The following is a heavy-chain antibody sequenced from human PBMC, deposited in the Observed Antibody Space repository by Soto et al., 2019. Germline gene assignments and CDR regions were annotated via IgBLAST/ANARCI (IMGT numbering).Heavy chain of an antibody. V-gene: IGHV4-39*01. CDR3: ARRPTYYYYGMDV. Sequence: SETLSLTCTVSGGSISSSSYYWGWIRQPPGKGLEWIGSIYYSGSTYYNPSLKSRVTISVDTSKNQFPLKLSSVTAADTAVYYCARRPTYYYYGMDVWGQGTTVTVSS. CDR1: GGSISSSSYY. J-gene: IGHJ6*02. CDR2: IYYSGST.